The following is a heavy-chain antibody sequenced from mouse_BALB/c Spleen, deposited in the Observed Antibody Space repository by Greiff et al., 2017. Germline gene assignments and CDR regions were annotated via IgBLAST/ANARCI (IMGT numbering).Heavy chain of an antibody. CDR2: INPSNGGT. J-gene: IGHJ2*01. CDR3: TIADY. V-gene: IGHV1S16*01. Sequence: VQLQQPGAELVKPGASVKLSCKASGYTFTSYYMYWVKQRPGQGLEWIGGINPSNGGTNFNEKVKSKATLTVDKSSSTAYMQLSSLTSEDSSVYYCTIADYWGQGTTLTVSS. CDR1: GYTFTSYY.